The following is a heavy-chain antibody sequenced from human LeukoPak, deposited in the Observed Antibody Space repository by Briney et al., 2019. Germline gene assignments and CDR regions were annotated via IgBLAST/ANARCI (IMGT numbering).Heavy chain of an antibody. CDR2: IREDGGET. Sequence: PGGSLRLSCVASGFTFTSNWLSWGRQAPGKGLGGVAYIREDGGETYYVDSVKGRFTISRDNAKNSLYLQMNSLRVEDTAVYYCARGTGGLRPLDCWGQGTLVTVSS. V-gene: IGHV3-7*01. D-gene: IGHD5-12*01. CDR1: GFTFTSNW. CDR3: ARGTGGLRPLDC. J-gene: IGHJ4*02.